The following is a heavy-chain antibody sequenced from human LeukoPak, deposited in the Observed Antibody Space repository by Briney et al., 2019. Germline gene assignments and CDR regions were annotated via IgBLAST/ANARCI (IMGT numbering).Heavy chain of an antibody. J-gene: IGHJ5*02. D-gene: IGHD6-19*01. CDR2: ISSSGSTI. Sequence: GGSLRLSCAASGFTFSSYEMNWVRQAPGKGLEWVSYISSSGSTIYYADSVKGRFTISRDNAKNSLYLQMNSLRAEDTAVYYCARGPILLTAVAGPNWFDPWGQGTLVTVSS. CDR1: GFTFSSYE. CDR3: ARGPILLTAVAGPNWFDP. V-gene: IGHV3-48*03.